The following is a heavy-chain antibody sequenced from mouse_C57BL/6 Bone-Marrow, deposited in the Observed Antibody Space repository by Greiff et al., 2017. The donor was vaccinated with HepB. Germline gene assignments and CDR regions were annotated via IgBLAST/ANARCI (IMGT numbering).Heavy chain of an antibody. Sequence: QVQLQQPGAELVKPGASVKLSCKASGYTFTSYWMQWVKQRPGQGLEWIGEIDPSDSYTNYNQKFKGKATLTVDTSSSTAYMQLSSLTSEDSAVSYCARKGLYHYYGAMDDWGQGTSVTVSS. CDR2: IDPSDSYT. J-gene: IGHJ4*01. V-gene: IGHV1-50*01. CDR1: GYTFTSYW. CDR3: ARKGLYHYYGAMDD. D-gene: IGHD1-2*01.